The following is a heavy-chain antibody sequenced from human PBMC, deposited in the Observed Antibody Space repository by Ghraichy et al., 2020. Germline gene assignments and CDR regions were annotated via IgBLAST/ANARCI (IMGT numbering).Heavy chain of an antibody. V-gene: IGHV3-15*01. CDR3: GAVGYESRGYVENYRYYYTDV. CDR1: GFTFSSAW. D-gene: IGHD3-22*01. CDR2: IKSQTDGATT. J-gene: IGHJ6*03. Sequence: GGSLRLSCAASGFTFSSAWMTWLRQAPGKGLEWIGRIKSQTDGATTDYAAPVKGRFSISRDDSKNTLYLQMNSLKSEDTAVYYCGAVGYESRGYVENYRYYYTDVWGNGTTLTVSS.